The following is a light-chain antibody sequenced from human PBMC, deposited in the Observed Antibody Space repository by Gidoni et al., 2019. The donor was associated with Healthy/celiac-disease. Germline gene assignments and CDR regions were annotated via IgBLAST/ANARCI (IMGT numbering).Light chain of an antibody. CDR3: QQRSNWPIT. CDR2: DAS. V-gene: IGKV3-11*01. J-gene: IGKJ5*01. Sequence: EMVLTQSPATLSLSPGERATLSCRASQSVSSYLAWYQQKPGQAPRLLIYDASNRATGIPARFSGSGSGTDFTLPISSLEPEDFAVYYCQQRSNWPITFGQGTRLEIK. CDR1: QSVSSY.